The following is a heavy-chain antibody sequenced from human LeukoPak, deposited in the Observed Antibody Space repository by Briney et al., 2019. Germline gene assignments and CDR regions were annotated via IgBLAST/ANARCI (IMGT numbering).Heavy chain of an antibody. CDR3: ARVGRSGSYFYFDY. J-gene: IGHJ4*02. CDR2: ISYDGSNK. Sequence: ERSLRLSCAASGFSFSSYAMHWVRQAPGKGLEWVAVISYDGSNKYYADSVKGRFTISRDNSKNTLYLQMNSLGAEDTAVYYCARVGRSGSYFYFDYWGQGTLVTVSS. D-gene: IGHD1-26*01. V-gene: IGHV3-30-3*01. CDR1: GFSFSSYA.